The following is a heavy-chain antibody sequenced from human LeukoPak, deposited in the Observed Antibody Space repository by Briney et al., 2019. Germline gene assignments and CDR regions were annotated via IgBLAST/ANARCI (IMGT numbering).Heavy chain of an antibody. V-gene: IGHV4-34*01. J-gene: IGHJ4*02. CDR1: GGSFSGYH. CDR2: INHSGST. D-gene: IGHD3-10*01. Sequence: SETLSLTCAVYGGSFSGYHWSWIRQPPGKGLEWIGEINHSGSTNYNPSLKSRVTISVDTSKNQFSLKLSSVTAADTAVYYCALLWFGEFSRPFDYWGQGTLVTVSS. CDR3: ALLWFGEFSRPFDY.